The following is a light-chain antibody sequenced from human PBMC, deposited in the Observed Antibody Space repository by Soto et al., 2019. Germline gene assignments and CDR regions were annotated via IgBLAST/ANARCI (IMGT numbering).Light chain of an antibody. CDR1: QSISSY. J-gene: IGKJ3*01. CDR3: QQLNSYPS. V-gene: IGKV1-9*01. Sequence: IQLTQSPSSLSASVGDRVTITCRASQSISSYLAWYQQKPGKAPKLLIYAASTLQRGVPSRFSGSGSGTDFTLTIRSLQPEDFATYYCQQLNSYPSFGPGTKVDIK. CDR2: AAS.